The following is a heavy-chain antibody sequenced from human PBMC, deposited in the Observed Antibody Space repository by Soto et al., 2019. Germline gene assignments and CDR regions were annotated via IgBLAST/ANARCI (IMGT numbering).Heavy chain of an antibody. V-gene: IGHV1-18*01. Sequence: GASVKVSCKASGYTFTSYGISWVRQAPGQGLEWMGWISAYNGSTNYAQKLQGRVTMTTDTSTSTAYMELRSLRSDDTAVYYCARDPYCSSTSCSDYWGQGTLVTVSS. CDR3: ARDPYCSSTSCSDY. D-gene: IGHD2-2*01. CDR1: GYTFTSYG. J-gene: IGHJ4*02. CDR2: ISAYNGST.